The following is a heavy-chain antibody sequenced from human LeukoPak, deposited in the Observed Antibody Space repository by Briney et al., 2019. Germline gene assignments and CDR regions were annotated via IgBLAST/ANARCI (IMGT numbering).Heavy chain of an antibody. CDR1: GFTFSSYA. D-gene: IGHD2-2*01. CDR2: ISGSGGST. Sequence: GGSLRLSCAASGFTFSSYAMSWVRQAPGKGLEWVSAISGSGGSTYYADSVKGRFTISRDNSKNTLYLQMNSLRAEDTAVYYCAQSLIVVVPAATYFDYWGQGTLVTVSS. V-gene: IGHV3-23*01. CDR3: AQSLIVVVPAATYFDY. J-gene: IGHJ4*02.